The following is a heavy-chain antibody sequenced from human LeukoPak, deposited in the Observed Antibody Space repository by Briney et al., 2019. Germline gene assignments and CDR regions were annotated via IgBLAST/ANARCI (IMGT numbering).Heavy chain of an antibody. CDR2: INHSGST. D-gene: IGHD2-15*01. CDR3: ACETRILFEGPRGNWFDP. V-gene: IGHV4-34*01. J-gene: IGHJ5*02. Sequence: SETLSLTCAASGGSFSGYYWSWIRQPPGKGLEWIGEINHSGSTNYNPSLKSRVTISVDTSKNQFSLKLSSVTAADTAVYYCACETRILFEGPRGNWFDPWGQGTLVTVSS. CDR1: GGSFSGYY.